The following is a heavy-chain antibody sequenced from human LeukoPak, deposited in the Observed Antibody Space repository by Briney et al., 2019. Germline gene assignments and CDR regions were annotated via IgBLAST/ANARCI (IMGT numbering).Heavy chain of an antibody. CDR2: IRYDGRDK. J-gene: IGHJ3*02. CDR3: AKAGYGDYLDAFDI. V-gene: IGHV3-30*02. Sequence: GGSLRLSCAASGFTFSNYGMHWVRQAPGKGLEWVALIRYDGRDKNYADSVKGRFTISRDNSKSTLYVQMNSLRAEDTAVYYCAKAGYGDYLDAFDIWGQGTMVTVSS. D-gene: IGHD4-17*01. CDR1: GFTFSNYG.